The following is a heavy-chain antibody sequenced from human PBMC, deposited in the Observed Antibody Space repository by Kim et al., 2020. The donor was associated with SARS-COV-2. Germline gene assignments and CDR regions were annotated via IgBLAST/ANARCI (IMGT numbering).Heavy chain of an antibody. CDR3: ATDRSVVRRFDY. J-gene: IGHJ4*02. CDR1: GYTLTELS. Sequence: ASVKVSCKVSGYTLTELSMHWVRQAPGKGLEWMGGFDPEDGETIYAQKFQGRVTMTEDTSTDTAYMELSSLRSEDTAVYYCATDRSVVRRFDYWGQGTLVTVSS. D-gene: IGHD2-15*01. CDR2: FDPEDGET. V-gene: IGHV1-24*01.